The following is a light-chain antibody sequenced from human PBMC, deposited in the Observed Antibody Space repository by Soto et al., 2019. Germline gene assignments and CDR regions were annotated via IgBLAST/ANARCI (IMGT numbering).Light chain of an antibody. J-gene: IGKJ3*01. V-gene: IGKV1-6*01. CDR1: QGIRND. CDR2: AAS. Sequence: AIQMTQSPSTLSASVGDRVTLTCRASQGIRNDLAWYQQKPGKAPKLLIYAASTLQSGVPSRFSGSGSGTDFTLTISSLQPEDFATYHCLQDHDSLTFGPGTKVDIK. CDR3: LQDHDSLT.